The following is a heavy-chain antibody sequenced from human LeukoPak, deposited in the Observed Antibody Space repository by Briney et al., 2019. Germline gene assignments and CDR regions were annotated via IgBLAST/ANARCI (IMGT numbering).Heavy chain of an antibody. J-gene: IGHJ5*02. CDR2: IYYSGST. V-gene: IGHV4-39*01. D-gene: IGHD5-18*01. Sequence: SETLSLTCTVSGGSISSSSYYWGWIRQPPGQGLEWIGSIYYSGSTYYNPSLKSRVTISVDTSKNQFSLKLSSVTAADTAVYYCARHPTRGYSYGYVWFDPWGQGTLVTVSS. CDR1: GGSISSSSYY. CDR3: ARHPTRGYSYGYVWFDP.